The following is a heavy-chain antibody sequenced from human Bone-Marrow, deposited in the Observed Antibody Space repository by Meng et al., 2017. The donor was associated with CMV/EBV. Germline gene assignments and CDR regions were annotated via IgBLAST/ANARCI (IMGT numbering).Heavy chain of an antibody. CDR1: GFTFATYA. V-gene: IGHV3-23*03. Sequence: GESLKISCAASGFTFATYAMSWVRQAPGKGLEWVSTIYSGGSNTDSADAVKGRVTISRDNSRNTLYLQSNSLRAEDTALYYCAKSLFGGVVGPLFGYWGQGTLVTVSS. CDR2: IYSGGSNT. CDR3: AKSLFGGVVGPLFGY. D-gene: IGHD2-2*01. J-gene: IGHJ4*02.